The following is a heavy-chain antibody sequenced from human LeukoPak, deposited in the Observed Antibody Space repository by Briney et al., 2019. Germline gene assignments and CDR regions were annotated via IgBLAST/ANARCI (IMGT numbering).Heavy chain of an antibody. CDR1: GGSPSDYY. V-gene: IGHV4-34*01. CDR2: ISHSGST. Sequence: SETLSLTCTVYGGSPSDYYWNWIRQSPGKGLEWIGEISHSGSTNYNPSLKSRVTMSVDRSKNQFSLRLSSVTAADTALYYCARSEVVSATVSVSWGQGTLVTVSS. D-gene: IGHD1-26*01. J-gene: IGHJ4*02. CDR3: ARSEVVSATVSVS.